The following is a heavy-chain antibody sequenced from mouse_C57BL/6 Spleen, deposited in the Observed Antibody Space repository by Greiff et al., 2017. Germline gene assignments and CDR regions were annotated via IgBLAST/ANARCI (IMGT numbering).Heavy chain of an antibody. CDR2: ISSGSSNI. CDR1: GFTFSDYG. J-gene: IGHJ3*01. CDR3: ARDMAY. V-gene: IGHV5-17*01. Sequence: EVKVVESGGGLVKPGGSLKLSCAASGFTFSDYGMHWVRQAPEKGLEWVAYISSGSSNIYYADTVKGRFTITRDNAKHTLFLQMTSLRSEDTAMYYCARDMAYWGQGTLVTVSA.